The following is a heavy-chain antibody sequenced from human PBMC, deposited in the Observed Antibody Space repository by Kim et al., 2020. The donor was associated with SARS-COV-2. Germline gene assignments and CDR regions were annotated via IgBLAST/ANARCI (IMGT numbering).Heavy chain of an antibody. J-gene: IGHJ4*02. Sequence: YHADSVKGLVTISRDNSKNTLYLQVNSLRAEDTAVYYCAGSGYIRGPFDYWGQGTLVTVSS. V-gene: IGHV3-30*01. D-gene: IGHD3-22*01. CDR3: AGSGYIRGPFDY.